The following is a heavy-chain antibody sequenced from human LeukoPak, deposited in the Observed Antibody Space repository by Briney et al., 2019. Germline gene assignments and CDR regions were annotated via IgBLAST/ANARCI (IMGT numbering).Heavy chain of an antibody. V-gene: IGHV4-38-2*02. Sequence: PSETLSLTCSVSGYSIGSGYYWGWIRQSPGKGLEWIGSVYHDGSTYYNPSLKSRVTVSADTSENLISLSLSSVTATDTAVYYCARDFFGRAAGTGNWFDPWGQGTLVTVSS. CDR1: GYSIGSGYY. D-gene: IGHD6-13*01. CDR3: ARDFFGRAAGTGNWFDP. J-gene: IGHJ5*02. CDR2: VYHDGST.